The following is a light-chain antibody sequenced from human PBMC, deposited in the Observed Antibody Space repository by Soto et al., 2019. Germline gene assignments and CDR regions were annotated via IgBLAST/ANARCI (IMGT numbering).Light chain of an antibody. CDR1: QSVSSN. CDR3: QQYNNWGT. CDR2: GAS. Sequence: EIVMTQSPATLSVSPGERATLSCRASQSVSSNLAWYQQKPGQAPRLLIYGASTRSTGIPARFSGSGSVTEFTLTISSLQSEDFAVYYCQQYNNWGTFGQGTKVDIK. V-gene: IGKV3-15*01. J-gene: IGKJ2*02.